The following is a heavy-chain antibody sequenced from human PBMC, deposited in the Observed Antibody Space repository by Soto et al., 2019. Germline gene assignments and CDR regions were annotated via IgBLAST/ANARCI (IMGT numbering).Heavy chain of an antibody. CDR2: INPSGGPT. CDR3: AFGRPAASSWLDP. CDR1: GYTFNTYY. V-gene: IGHV1-46*02. Sequence: QDQLVQSGTEVKKPGDSVRVSCKAVGYTFNTYYVHWVRQAPGQGLEWMGIINPSGGPTSSAQRFQGRVTMPSDTSTSTVYMELRSLTSDDPAVYFCAFGRPAASSWLDPWGQGTLVSVSS. D-gene: IGHD2-2*01. J-gene: IGHJ5*02.